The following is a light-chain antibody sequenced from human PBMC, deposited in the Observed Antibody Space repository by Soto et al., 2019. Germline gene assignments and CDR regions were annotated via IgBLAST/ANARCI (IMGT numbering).Light chain of an antibody. Sequence: QSALTQPASLSGSPGQSITISCTGTSSDIGAYDYVSWFQQHPGKAPKLMISEVNNRPSGVSNRFSGSKSGNTAYLTISGVQVEEEAEYFFFSFTTLSTHVFGTGTKLA. J-gene: IGLJ1*01. CDR3: FSFTTLSTHV. CDR1: SSDIGAYDY. CDR2: EVN. V-gene: IGLV2-14*01.